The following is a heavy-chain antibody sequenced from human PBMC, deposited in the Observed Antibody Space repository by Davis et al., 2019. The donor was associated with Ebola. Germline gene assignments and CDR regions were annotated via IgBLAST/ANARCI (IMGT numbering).Heavy chain of an antibody. D-gene: IGHD2-15*01. CDR2: IYSLGGT. J-gene: IGHJ5*02. Sequence: MPSETLSLTCSVSGGSINNVDYYWTWIRQPPGKGLEWIGYIYSLGGTYYNPSLKSRVTISVDTSKNQFSLKLSSVTAADTAVYYCARLVAYLGSRWFDPWGQGTLVTVSS. V-gene: IGHV4-30-4*01. CDR1: GGSINNVDYY. CDR3: ARLVAYLGSRWFDP.